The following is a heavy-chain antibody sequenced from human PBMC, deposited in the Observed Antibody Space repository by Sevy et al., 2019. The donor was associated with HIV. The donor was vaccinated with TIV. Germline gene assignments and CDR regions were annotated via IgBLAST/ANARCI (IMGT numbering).Heavy chain of an antibody. CDR1: GFTFSSYG. Sequence: GGSLRLSCAASGFTFSSYGMHWVRQAPGKGLEWVALIWYDGSSKYYADSVKGRFTISRDNSKNTLYLQMNSLRAEVTAVYYCASGAYYYASRTENFDYWGQGTLFTVSS. CDR3: ASGAYYYASRTENFDY. CDR2: IWYDGSSK. V-gene: IGHV3-33*01. D-gene: IGHD3-10*01. J-gene: IGHJ4*02.